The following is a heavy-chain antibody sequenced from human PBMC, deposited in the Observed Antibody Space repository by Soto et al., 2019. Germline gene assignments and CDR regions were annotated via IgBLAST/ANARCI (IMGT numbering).Heavy chain of an antibody. J-gene: IGHJ4*02. V-gene: IGHV1-69*13. CDR1: GGTFSSYA. D-gene: IGHD6-13*01. Sequence: ASVKVSCKASGGTFSSYAISWVRQAPGQGLEWMGGIIPIFGTANYAQKFQGRVTITADESTSTAYMELSSLRSEDTAVYYCARVGENGRHSSSWGGGLAYYFDYWGQGTLVTVSS. CDR2: IIPIFGTA. CDR3: ARVGENGRHSSSWGGGLAYYFDY.